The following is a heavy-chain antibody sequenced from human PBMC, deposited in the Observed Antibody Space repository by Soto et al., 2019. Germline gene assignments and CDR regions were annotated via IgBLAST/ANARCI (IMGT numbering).Heavy chain of an antibody. V-gene: IGHV1-69*13. D-gene: IGHD3-10*01. CDR3: ARSLWFGAPFDY. J-gene: IGHJ4*02. CDR1: GGTFSSYA. Sequence: SVKVSCKASGGTFSSYAISWVRQAPGQGLEWMGGIIPIFGTANYAQKFQGRVTITADESTSTAYMELSSLRPEDTAVYYCARSLWFGAPFDYWGQGTLVTVSS. CDR2: IIPIFGTA.